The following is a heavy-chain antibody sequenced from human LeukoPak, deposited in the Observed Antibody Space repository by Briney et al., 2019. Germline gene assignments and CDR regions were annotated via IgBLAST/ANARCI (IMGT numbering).Heavy chain of an antibody. CDR2: INHSGSS. Sequence: SETLSLTCAVYGGSFSGYYWSWIRQPPGKGLEWIGEINHSGSSNYNPSLKSRVTISVDTSKNQFSLKLSSVTAADTAVYYCARGRKQAAQYYFDYWGQGTLVTVSS. CDR3: ARGRKQAAQYYFDY. CDR1: GGSFSGYY. J-gene: IGHJ4*02. V-gene: IGHV4-34*01. D-gene: IGHD6-6*01.